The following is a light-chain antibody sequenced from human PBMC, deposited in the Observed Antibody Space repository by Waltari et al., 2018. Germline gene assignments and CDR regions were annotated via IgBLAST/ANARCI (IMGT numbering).Light chain of an antibody. V-gene: IGKV1-5*03. CDR1: QSIPRW. CDR2: KAS. CDR3: QHYDSYSAT. Sequence: DIQMTQSPSTLSASVGDRVTITCRASQSIPRWLAWYQQKPGKAPKLLIYKASLLESGVPSRFSGVGSGTEFTLTISSLQPDDFATYYCQHYDSYSATFGRGTKVEIK. J-gene: IGKJ4*02.